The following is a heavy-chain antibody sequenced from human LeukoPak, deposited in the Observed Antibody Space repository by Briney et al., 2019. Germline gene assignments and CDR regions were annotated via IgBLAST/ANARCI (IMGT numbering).Heavy chain of an antibody. Sequence: GASVKVSCKASGYTFTSYGISWVRQAPGQGLEWMGGIIPIFGTANYAQKFQGRVTITADESTSTAYMELSSLTSEDTAVYYCARAEYYYDSSGYHFDYWGQGTLVTVSS. V-gene: IGHV1-69*13. CDR2: IIPIFGTA. J-gene: IGHJ4*02. CDR1: GYTFTSYG. D-gene: IGHD3-22*01. CDR3: ARAEYYYDSSGYHFDY.